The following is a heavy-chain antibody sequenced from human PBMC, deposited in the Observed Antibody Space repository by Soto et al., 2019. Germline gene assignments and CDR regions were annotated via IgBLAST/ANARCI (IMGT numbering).Heavy chain of an antibody. CDR1: GYIFTSYA. J-gene: IGHJ4*02. V-gene: IGHV1-3*01. D-gene: IGHD4-4*01. CDR3: ARELQGLYYFDY. CDR2: INAGNGDT. Sequence: ASVKVSCKTSGYIFTSYAMHWVRQAPGQRLEWMGWINAGNGDTKYSQRFQGRVTITRDTSANTAFMELSSLRSEDTAIYYCARELQGLYYFDYWGLGTLVTVSS.